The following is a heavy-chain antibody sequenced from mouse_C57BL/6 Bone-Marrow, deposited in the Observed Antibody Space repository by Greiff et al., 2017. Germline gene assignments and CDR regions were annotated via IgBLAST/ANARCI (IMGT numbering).Heavy chain of an antibody. Sequence: VQLQQSGAELVKPGASVKMSCKASGYTFTTYPIEWMKQNHGKSLEWIGNFHPYNDDTKYNEKFKGKGTLTVEKSSNTVYLELSRLTSDYSAVYYCARSSTFFYYFDFWGKGTTLTVSS. CDR1: GYTFTTYP. D-gene: IGHD5-1*01. V-gene: IGHV1-47*01. J-gene: IGHJ2*01. CDR2: FHPYNDDT. CDR3: ARSSTFFYYFDF.